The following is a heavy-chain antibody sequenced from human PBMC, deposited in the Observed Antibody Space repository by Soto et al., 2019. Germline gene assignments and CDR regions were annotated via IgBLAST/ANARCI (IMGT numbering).Heavy chain of an antibody. CDR2: IYSGGST. CDR1: GFTVSSNY. V-gene: IGHV3-53*04. CDR3: ARAGFTVTTRYYFDY. Sequence: GESLKISCAASGFTVSSNYMSWVRQAPGKGLEWVSVIYSGGSTYYADSVKGRFTISRHNSKNTLYLQMNSLRAEDTAVYYCARAGFTVTTRYYFDYWGQGTLVTVSS. D-gene: IGHD4-17*01. J-gene: IGHJ4*02.